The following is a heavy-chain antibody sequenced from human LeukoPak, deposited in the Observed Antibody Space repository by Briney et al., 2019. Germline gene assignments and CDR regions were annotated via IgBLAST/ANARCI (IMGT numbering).Heavy chain of an antibody. CDR3: ARDPDLKYGSGSYYWRGY. D-gene: IGHD3-10*01. CDR2: IYYSGST. V-gene: IGHV4-39*07. CDR1: GGSISSSSYY. Sequence: SETLSLTCTVSGGSISSSSYYWGWIRQPPGKGLEGIGSIYYSGSTYYNPSLKSRVTISVDTSKNQFSLKLSSVTAADTAVYYCARDPDLKYGSGSYYWRGYWGQGTLVTVSS. J-gene: IGHJ4*02.